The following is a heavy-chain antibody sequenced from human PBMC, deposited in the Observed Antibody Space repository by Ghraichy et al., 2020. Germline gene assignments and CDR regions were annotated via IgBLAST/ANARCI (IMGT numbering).Heavy chain of an antibody. CDR2: INHSGST. CDR1: GGSFSGYY. CDR3: AGHYYDSSGYKDY. V-gene: IGHV4-34*01. J-gene: IGHJ4*02. Sequence: SETLSLTCAVYGGSFSGYYWSWIRQPPGKGLEWIGEINHSGSTNYNPSLKSRVTISVDTSKNQFSLKLSSVTAADTAVYYCAGHYYDSSGYKDYWGQGTLVTVSS. D-gene: IGHD3-22*01.